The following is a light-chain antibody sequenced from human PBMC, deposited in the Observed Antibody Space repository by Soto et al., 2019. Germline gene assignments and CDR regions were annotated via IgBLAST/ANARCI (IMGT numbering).Light chain of an antibody. V-gene: IGLV2-8*01. CDR2: EVV. CDR3: SSYTSSAYVV. Sequence: QSALTQPPSASGSPGQSVTISCTGTKSDIGVYDFVSWYQHHPGKAPRLIIYEVVQRPSGVPDRFSGSKSGNTASLTVSGLQAADEADYYCSSYTSSAYVVFGGGTKLTVL. CDR1: KSDIGVYDF. J-gene: IGLJ2*01.